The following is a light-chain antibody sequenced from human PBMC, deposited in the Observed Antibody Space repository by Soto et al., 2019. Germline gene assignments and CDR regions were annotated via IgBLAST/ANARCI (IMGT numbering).Light chain of an antibody. CDR1: QSVNTNY. CDR3: QQYGTSPIT. V-gene: IGKV3-20*01. J-gene: IGKJ5*01. CDR2: GAS. Sequence: EIVLTQSPGTLSFSPGERATLSCRASQSVNTNYLAWYQQKSGQAPRLLIYGASSRATCIPDRFSGSGSGTDFTLTISRLEPEDFAAYFCQQYGTSPITFGRGTRLEIK.